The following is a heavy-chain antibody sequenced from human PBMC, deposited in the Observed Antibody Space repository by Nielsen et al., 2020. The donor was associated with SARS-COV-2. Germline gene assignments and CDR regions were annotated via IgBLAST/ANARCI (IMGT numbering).Heavy chain of an antibody. CDR1: GGSISSSSYY. D-gene: IGHD3-16*01. Sequence: SETLSLTCTVSGGSISSSSYYWGWIRQPPGKGLEWIGSIYYSGSTYYNPSLKSRVTISVDTSKNQFSLKLSSVTAADTAVYYCARQEAGGGFDYWGQGTLVTVSS. CDR2: IYYSGST. V-gene: IGHV4-39*01. J-gene: IGHJ4*02. CDR3: ARQEAGGGFDY.